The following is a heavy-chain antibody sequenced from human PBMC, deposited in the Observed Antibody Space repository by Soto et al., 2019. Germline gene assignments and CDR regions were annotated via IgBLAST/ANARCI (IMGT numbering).Heavy chain of an antibody. CDR3: ARHGSS. Sequence: QLQLQESGPGLVKPSETLSLICNVSGVSIRSTSYYWTWIRQPPGKGLEWIGTIYFSGSTFYNPSLKIRVPISVDTSKHQCSLNLTSVNDGDTAVYYCARHGSSWGQGTLVSVTS. J-gene: IGHJ5*02. CDR2: IYFSGST. V-gene: IGHV4-39*01. CDR1: GVSIRSTSYY.